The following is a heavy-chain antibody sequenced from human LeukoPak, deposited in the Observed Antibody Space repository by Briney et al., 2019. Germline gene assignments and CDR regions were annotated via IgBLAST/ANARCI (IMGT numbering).Heavy chain of an antibody. CDR1: GYTFTSYG. CDR2: ISAYNGNT. CDR3: ARGSRDYGSSWLLYWYFDL. J-gene: IGHJ2*01. D-gene: IGHD6-13*01. Sequence: ASVKVSCKASGYTFTSYGISWVRQAPGQGLEWMGWISAYNGNTNYAQKLQGRVTMTTDTSTSTAYMELRSLRSDDTAVYYCARGSRDYGSSWLLYWYFDLWGQGTLVTVSS. V-gene: IGHV1-18*01.